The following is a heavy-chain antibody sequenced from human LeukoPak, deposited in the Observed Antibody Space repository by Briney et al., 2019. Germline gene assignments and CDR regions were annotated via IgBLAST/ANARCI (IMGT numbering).Heavy chain of an antibody. CDR3: ARDSSGWQGYFDY. CDR1: GGSISSGSYY. CDR2: IYTSGST. Sequence: SETLSLTCTVSGGSISSGSYYWSWIRQPAGKGLEWIGRIYTSGSTNYNPSLKSRVTISVDTSKNQFSLKLSSVTAADTAVYYCARDSSGWQGYFDYWGQGILVTVSS. V-gene: IGHV4-61*02. J-gene: IGHJ4*02. D-gene: IGHD6-19*01.